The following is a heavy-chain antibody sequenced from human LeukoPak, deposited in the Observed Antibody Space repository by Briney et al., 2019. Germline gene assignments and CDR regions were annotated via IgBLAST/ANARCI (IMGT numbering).Heavy chain of an antibody. D-gene: IGHD5-18*01. CDR1: GESFSGYD. CDR3: ARGRRLGYSFGYYYYMDV. J-gene: IGHJ6*03. CDR2: INQSGST. Sequence: PSETLSLTCAVYGESFSGYDWNWIRQPPGKGLEWIGEINQSGSTNYNPSLKSRVTILVDMSKNQFSLKLSSLTAADTAVYYCARGRRLGYSFGYYYYMDVWDKGATVTVSS. V-gene: IGHV4-34*01.